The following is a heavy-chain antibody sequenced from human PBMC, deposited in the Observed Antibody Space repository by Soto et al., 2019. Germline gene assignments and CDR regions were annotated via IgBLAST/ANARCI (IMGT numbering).Heavy chain of an antibody. D-gene: IGHD2-2*02. CDR2: INHSGST. J-gene: IGHJ6*02. CDR1: GGSFSGYY. CDR3: ARGAHCSSTSCYKGSPWYGMDV. Sequence: SETLSLTCAVYGGSFSGYYWSWIRQPPGKGLEWIGEINHSGSTNYNPSLKSRVTISVDTSKNQFSLKLSSVTAADTAVYYCARGAHCSSTSCYKGSPWYGMDVWGQGTTVTVSS. V-gene: IGHV4-34*01.